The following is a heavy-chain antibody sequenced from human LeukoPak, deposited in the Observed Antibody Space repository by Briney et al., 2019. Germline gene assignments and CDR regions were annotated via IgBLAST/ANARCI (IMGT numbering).Heavy chain of an antibody. CDR3: AKDREIQLWFAGGLFDY. CDR2: ISGSGGGT. V-gene: IGHV3-23*01. Sequence: PGGSLRLSCAASGFTFSSYAMSWVRQAPRQGVERVSAISGSGGGTYYADSVKGRCTISRDNSKNTLYLQMNSLRAEDTAVYYCAKDREIQLWFAGGLFDYWGQGTLVTVSS. D-gene: IGHD5-18*01. CDR1: GFTFSSYA. J-gene: IGHJ4*02.